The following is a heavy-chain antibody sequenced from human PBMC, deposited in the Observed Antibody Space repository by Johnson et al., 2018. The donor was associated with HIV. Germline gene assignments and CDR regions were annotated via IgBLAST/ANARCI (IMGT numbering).Heavy chain of an antibody. D-gene: IGHD3-16*01. CDR1: GFTFSSYA. Sequence: QVQLVESGGGVVQPGRSLRLSCAASGFTFSSYAMHWVRQAPGKGLEWVAVISYDGSKEYYADSVKGRFTISRDNSKKTLYLQMNSLRAEDTAVYYCARRFGAAFDIWGQGTMVTVSS. CDR3: ARRFGAAFDI. J-gene: IGHJ3*02. CDR2: ISYDGSKE. V-gene: IGHV3-30-3*01.